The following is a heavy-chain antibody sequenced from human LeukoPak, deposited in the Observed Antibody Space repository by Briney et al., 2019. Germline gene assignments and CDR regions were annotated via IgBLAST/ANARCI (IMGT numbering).Heavy chain of an antibody. Sequence: SETLSLTCTVSGGSISSSSYYWGWIRQPPGKGLEWIGSIYYSGSTYYNPSLKSRVTISVDTSKNQFSLKLSSVTPADTAVYYXXSRRLRPXXXAAGTXYXDYWGXGTLVTVSS. D-gene: IGHD6-13*01. CDR2: IYYSGST. J-gene: IGHJ4*02. V-gene: IGHV4-39*01. CDR3: XSRRLRPXXXAAGTXYXDY. CDR1: GGSISSSSYY.